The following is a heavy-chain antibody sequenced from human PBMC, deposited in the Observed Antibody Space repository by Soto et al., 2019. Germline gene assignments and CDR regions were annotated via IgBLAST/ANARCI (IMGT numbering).Heavy chain of an antibody. D-gene: IGHD6-13*01. J-gene: IGHJ6*02. CDR3: GRGPSPRAPAGGTPYYYAMDV. CDR2: MNPINGAT. CDR1: GYDFTAYD. Sequence: ASVKVSCKASGYDFTAYDINWVRQASGQGLEWMGWMNPINGATGSARRFQGRVSMTRNTATNTAYLELTSLRSDDTAVYYCGRGPSPRAPAGGTPYYYAMDVGGQGTTVTVSS. V-gene: IGHV1-8*02.